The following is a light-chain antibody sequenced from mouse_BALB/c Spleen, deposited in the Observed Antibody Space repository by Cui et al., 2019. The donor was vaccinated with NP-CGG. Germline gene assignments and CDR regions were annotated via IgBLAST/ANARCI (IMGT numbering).Light chain of an antibody. V-gene: IGLV1*01. J-gene: IGLJ1*01. CDR1: TGAVTTSNY. CDR3: ALWYSNHWV. Sequence: QAVVTQESALTPSPGATVTLTCRSSTGAVTTSNYANWVQEKPDHLFTGLIGGTNNRPPGVPARFSGSLIGGKAALTITGAQTEDEAIYFCALWYSNHWVFGGGTKLTVL. CDR2: GTN.